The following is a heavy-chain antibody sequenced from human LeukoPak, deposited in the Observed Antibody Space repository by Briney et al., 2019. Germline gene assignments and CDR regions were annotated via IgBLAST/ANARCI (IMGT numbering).Heavy chain of an antibody. J-gene: IGHJ6*02. CDR1: GGSISSYY. CDR3: ARDWRYSSSWSGGVLPYYYYYYGMDV. V-gene: IGHV4-59*01. CDR2: IYYSGST. D-gene: IGHD6-13*01. Sequence: PSASLSLTWTVSGGSISSYYWSWVRQHPGKGLEWVESIYYSGSTNYNPSLKSRVTISVDTSKNQFSLKLSSVTAADTAVYYCARDWRYSSSWSGGVLPYYYYYYGMDVWGQGTTVTVSS.